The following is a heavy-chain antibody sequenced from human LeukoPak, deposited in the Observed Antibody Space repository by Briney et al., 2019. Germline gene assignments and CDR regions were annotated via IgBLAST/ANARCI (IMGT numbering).Heavy chain of an antibody. CDR2: INHSGST. CDR1: GGSFSGYY. V-gene: IGHV4-34*01. D-gene: IGHD3-22*01. Sequence: SETLSLTCAVYGGSFSGYYWSWIRQPPGKGLEWIGEINHSGSTNYNPSLKSRVTISVDTSKNQFSLKLSSVTAADTALYYCAKRGYYYDSSGYYYYGMDVWGQGTTVTVSS. J-gene: IGHJ6*02. CDR3: AKRGYYYDSSGYYYYGMDV.